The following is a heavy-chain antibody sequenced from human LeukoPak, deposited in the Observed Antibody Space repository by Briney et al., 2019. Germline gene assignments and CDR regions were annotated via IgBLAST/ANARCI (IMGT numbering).Heavy chain of an antibody. J-gene: IGHJ4*02. D-gene: IGHD3-22*01. V-gene: IGHV3-23*01. Sequence: PGGSLRLSCAASGFAFSSYTMAWVRQAPGKGLEWVSSISDNGGSTTYADSVKGQFIISRDNAKNSLYLQTNSLRAEDTAVYYCARDLGRSSGYFPFDYWGQGTLVTVSS. CDR3: ARDLGRSSGYFPFDY. CDR1: GFAFSSYT. CDR2: ISDNGGST.